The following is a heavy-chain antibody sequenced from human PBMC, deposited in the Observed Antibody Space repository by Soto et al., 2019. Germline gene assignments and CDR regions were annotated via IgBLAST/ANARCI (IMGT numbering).Heavy chain of an antibody. CDR3: ARDLNGSGSRSD. CDR1: GGTFSSYA. D-gene: IGHD3-10*01. CDR2: IIPIFGTA. V-gene: IGHV1-69*13. J-gene: IGHJ4*02. Sequence: SVKVSCKASGGTFSSYAISWVRQAPGQGLEWMGGIIPIFGTANYAQKFQGRVTITADESTSTAYMELRRLRSEDTAVYYCARDLNGSGSRSDWGQGTLVTVSS.